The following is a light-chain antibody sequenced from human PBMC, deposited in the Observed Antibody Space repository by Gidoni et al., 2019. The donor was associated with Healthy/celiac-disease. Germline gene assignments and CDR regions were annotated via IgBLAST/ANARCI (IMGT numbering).Light chain of an antibody. Sequence: GNNYVSWYQQLPGTAPKLLIYDNNKRPSGIPDRFSGSKSGTSATLGITGLQTGDEADYYCGTWDSSLSGVFGGGTKLTVL. CDR3: GTWDSSLSGV. CDR1: GNNY. V-gene: IGLV1-51*01. J-gene: IGLJ3*02. CDR2: DNN.